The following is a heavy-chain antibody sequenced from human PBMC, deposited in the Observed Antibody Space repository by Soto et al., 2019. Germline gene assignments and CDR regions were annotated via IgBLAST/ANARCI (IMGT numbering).Heavy chain of an antibody. Sequence: QVHLQESGPGLVKTSEPLSLTCSVSGGTISGYYWTWIRQPAGTGLEWIGRIYSSGNTKYNPSLQSRVTMSLDTSNNQFSLRLTSVTAADTAVYYCARGQRFSDWFDPGGQGTLVTVSS. CDR3: ARGQRFSDWFDP. CDR2: IYSSGNT. J-gene: IGHJ5*02. D-gene: IGHD3-3*01. CDR1: GGTISGYY. V-gene: IGHV4-4*07.